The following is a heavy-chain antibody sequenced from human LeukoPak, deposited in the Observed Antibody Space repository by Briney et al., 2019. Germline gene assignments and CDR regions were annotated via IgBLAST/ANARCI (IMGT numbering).Heavy chain of an antibody. Sequence: SETLSLTCTVSGGSISSGGYHWSWIRQPPGKGLEWIGYIYHSGSTYYNPSLKSRVTISVDRSKNQFSLKLSSVTAADTAVYYCARAYDYGGNSSPRYYYYMDVWGKGTTVTVSS. D-gene: IGHD4-23*01. CDR2: IYHSGST. V-gene: IGHV4-30-2*01. J-gene: IGHJ6*03. CDR1: GGSISSGGYH. CDR3: ARAYDYGGNSSPRYYYYMDV.